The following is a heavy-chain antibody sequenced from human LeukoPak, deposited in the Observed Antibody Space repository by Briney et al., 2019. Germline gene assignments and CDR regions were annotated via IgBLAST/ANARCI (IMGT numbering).Heavy chain of an antibody. D-gene: IGHD6-13*01. CDR1: GGTFSSYA. V-gene: IGHV1-69*04. CDR2: IIPILGIA. CDR3: ARFLRIAAAGTNWFDP. Sequence: SVKVSCKASGGTFSSYAISWVRQAPGQGLEWMGRIIPILGIANYAQKFQGRVTITADKSTSTAYMELSSLGSEDTAVYYCARFLRIAAAGTNWFDPWGQGTLVTVSS. J-gene: IGHJ5*02.